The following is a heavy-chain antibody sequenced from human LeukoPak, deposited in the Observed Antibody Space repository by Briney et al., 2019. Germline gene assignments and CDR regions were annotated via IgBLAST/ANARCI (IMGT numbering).Heavy chain of an antibody. D-gene: IGHD2-15*01. CDR1: GGTFSTYG. CDR2: IIPIFGTT. V-gene: IGHV1-69*13. J-gene: IGHJ6*02. Sequence: VASVKVSCKASGGTFSTYGVSWVRQAPGQGLEWMGGIIPIFGTTNYAQKFQGRVTITADESTSTAYMELSGPRSEDTAVYYCARDAAGDCSGGSCYYYYGMDVWGQGTTVTVSS. CDR3: ARDAAGDCSGGSCYYYYGMDV.